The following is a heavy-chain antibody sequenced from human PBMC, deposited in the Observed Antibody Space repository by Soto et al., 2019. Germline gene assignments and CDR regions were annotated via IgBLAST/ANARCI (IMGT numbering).Heavy chain of an antibody. V-gene: IGHV3-72*01. D-gene: IGHD1-26*01. CDR1: GFTLSDHY. CDR2: TRNKANSYST. Sequence: PGGSLRLSCAASGFTLSDHYMDWVRQAPGKGLEWVGRTRNKANSYSTEYAASVKGRFTISRDDSKNSLYLQMNSLKTEDTAVYHWARYPLTSSSRYSVYWGQGTLVTVSS. J-gene: IGHJ4*02. CDR3: ARYPLTSSSRYSVY.